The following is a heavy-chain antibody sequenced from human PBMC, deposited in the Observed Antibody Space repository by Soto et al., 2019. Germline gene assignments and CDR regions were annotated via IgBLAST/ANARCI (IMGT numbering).Heavy chain of an antibody. D-gene: IGHD2-15*01. CDR2: IIPIFGTA. CDR3: ARSQDIVVVVAAAGWFDP. Sequence: QVQLVQSGAEVKKPGSSVKVSCKASGGTFSSYAISWVRQAPGQGLEWMGGIIPIFGTANYAQKFQGRVTITADXXTXTXXMELSSLRSEDTAVYYCARSQDIVVVVAAAGWFDPWGQGTLVTVSS. V-gene: IGHV1-69*12. CDR1: GGTFSSYA. J-gene: IGHJ5*02.